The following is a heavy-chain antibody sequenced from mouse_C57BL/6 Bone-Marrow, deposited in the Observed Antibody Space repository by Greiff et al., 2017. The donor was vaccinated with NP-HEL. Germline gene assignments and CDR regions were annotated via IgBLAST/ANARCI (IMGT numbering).Heavy chain of an antibody. D-gene: IGHD1-1*01. CDR1: GYTFTSYW. V-gene: IGHV1-69*01. J-gene: IGHJ2*01. CDR2: IDPSDSYT. Sequence: QVQLQQPGAELVMPGASVKLSCKASGYTFTSYWMHWVKQRPGQGLEWIGEIDPSDSYTNYNQKFKGKSTLTVDKSSSTAYMQLSSLTSEDSAVDYGAREDYGSSYGYWGQGTTLTVSS. CDR3: AREDYGSSYGY.